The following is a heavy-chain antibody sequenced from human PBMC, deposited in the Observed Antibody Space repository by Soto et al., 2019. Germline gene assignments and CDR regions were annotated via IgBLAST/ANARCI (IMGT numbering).Heavy chain of an antibody. J-gene: IGHJ4*02. Sequence: EVQLLESGGGLVQPGGSLRVSCVASGFTFSTYAMTWVRQAPGKGLEWVSIISGSGASTHYADSVKGRFTISRDNSKNTLYLQMNSLRAEDTAVYYCAKRYSRGWNAFDYWGQGTLVTVSS. V-gene: IGHV3-23*01. CDR2: ISGSGAST. CDR1: GFTFSTYA. CDR3: AKRYSRGWNAFDY. D-gene: IGHD6-19*01.